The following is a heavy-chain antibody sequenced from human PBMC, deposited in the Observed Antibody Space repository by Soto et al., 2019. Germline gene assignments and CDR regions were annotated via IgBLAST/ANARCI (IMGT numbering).Heavy chain of an antibody. Sequence: VQLLESGGGLVQPGGSLRLSCAASGFTFSSYAMSWVRQAPGKGLEWVSALSSSGGSTYHADSVKGRFTISRDNSKNTLYLQMNSLRAEDTAVYYCARADYYGSGSYLFDYWGQGTLVTVSS. CDR3: ARADYYGSGSYLFDY. D-gene: IGHD3-10*01. V-gene: IGHV3-23*01. CDR2: LSSSGGST. CDR1: GFTFSSYA. J-gene: IGHJ4*02.